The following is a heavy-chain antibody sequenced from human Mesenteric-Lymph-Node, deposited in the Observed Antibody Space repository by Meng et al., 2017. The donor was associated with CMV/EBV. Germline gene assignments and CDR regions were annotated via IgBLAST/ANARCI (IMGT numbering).Heavy chain of an antibody. CDR1: GYSFTSYW. CDR3: ARVLRCSSTSCPQPLYYFDY. J-gene: IGHJ4*02. D-gene: IGHD2-2*01. CDR2: IYPGDSDT. V-gene: IGHV5-51*01. Sequence: GESLKISCKGSGYSFTSYWIGWVRQMPGKGLEWMGIIYPGDSDTRYSPSFQGQVTISADKSISTAYLQWSSLKASDTAMYYCARVLRCSSTSCPQPLYYFDYWGQGTLVTVSS.